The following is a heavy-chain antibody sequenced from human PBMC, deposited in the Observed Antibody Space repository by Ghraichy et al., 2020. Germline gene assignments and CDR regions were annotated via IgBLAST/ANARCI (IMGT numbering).Heavy chain of an antibody. D-gene: IGHD5-12*01. CDR3: ATGSSDIVATITRVDDAFDI. CDR1: GFTFSSYG. V-gene: IGHV3-30*02. Sequence: GGSLRLSCAASGFTFSSYGMHWVRQAPGKGLEWVAFIRYDGSNKYYADSVKGRFTISRDNSKNTLYLQMNSLRAEDTAVYYCATGSSDIVATITRVDDAFDIWGQGTMVTVSS. J-gene: IGHJ3*02. CDR2: IRYDGSNK.